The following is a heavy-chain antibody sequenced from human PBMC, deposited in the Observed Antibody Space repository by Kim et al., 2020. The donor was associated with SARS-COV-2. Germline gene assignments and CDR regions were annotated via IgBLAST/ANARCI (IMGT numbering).Heavy chain of an antibody. V-gene: IGHV1-18*04. J-gene: IGHJ2*01. CDR2: ISAYNGNT. CDR1: GYTFTSYG. D-gene: IGHD3-9*01. CDR3: ARFNYDILTGYPHPWYFDL. Sequence: ASVKVSCKASGYTFTSYGISWVRQAPGQGLEWMGWISAYNGNTNYAQKLQGRVTMTTDTSTSTAYMELRSLRSDDTAVYYCARFNYDILTGYPHPWYFDLWGRGTLVTVSS.